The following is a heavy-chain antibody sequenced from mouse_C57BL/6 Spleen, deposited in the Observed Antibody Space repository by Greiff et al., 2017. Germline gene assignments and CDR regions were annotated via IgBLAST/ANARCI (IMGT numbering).Heavy chain of an antibody. Sequence: VQRVESGAELARPGASVTLSCKASGYTFTSYGISWVKQRTGQGLEWIGEIYPRSGNTYYNEKFKGKATLTADKSSSTAYMELRSLTSEDSAVYFCARIGTPYYYAMDYWGQGTSVTVSS. CDR1: GYTFTSYG. V-gene: IGHV1-81*01. CDR3: ARIGTPYYYAMDY. D-gene: IGHD4-1*01. CDR2: IYPRSGNT. J-gene: IGHJ4*01.